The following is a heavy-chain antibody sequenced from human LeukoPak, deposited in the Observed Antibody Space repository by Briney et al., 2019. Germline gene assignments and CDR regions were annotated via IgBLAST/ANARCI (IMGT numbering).Heavy chain of an antibody. Sequence: GGSLRLSCAASGFTFSSYSMNWVRQAPGKGLEWVSAISGSGGSTYYADSVKGRFTVSRDNSKNTLYLQMNSLRAEDTAVYYCAKFGGLNSYGNYRLYYFDYWGQGTLVTVSS. J-gene: IGHJ4*02. CDR3: AKFGGLNSYGNYRLYYFDY. V-gene: IGHV3-23*01. CDR2: ISGSGGST. CDR1: GFTFSSYS. D-gene: IGHD4-11*01.